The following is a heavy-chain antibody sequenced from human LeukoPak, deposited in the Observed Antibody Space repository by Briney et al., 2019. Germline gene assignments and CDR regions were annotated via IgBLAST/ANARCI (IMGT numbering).Heavy chain of an antibody. CDR1: GFTFSSYA. J-gene: IGHJ4*02. CDR3: ARDQRNSGASDY. V-gene: IGHV3-23*01. Sequence: PGGSLRLSCAASGFTFSSYAMSWVRQAPGKGLEWVSAISGSGGSTYYADSVKGRFTISRDNSKNTLCLQMNSLRDEDAAVYFCARDQRNSGASDYWGQGTLVTVPS. CDR2: ISGSGGST. D-gene: IGHD2-15*01.